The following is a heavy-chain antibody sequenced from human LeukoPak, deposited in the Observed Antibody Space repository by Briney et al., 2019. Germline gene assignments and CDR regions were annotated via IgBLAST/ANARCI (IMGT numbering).Heavy chain of an antibody. J-gene: IGHJ3*02. CDR2: IYPGGSDT. CDR1: GYSFTSYW. Sequence: GESLQISCKGSGYSFTSYWIGWVRQMPGKGLEWMGIIYPGGSDTRYSPSFQGQVTISADKSISTAYLQWSSLKASDTAMYYCARRSFCSSIARYAGVAAFDIWGQGTMVTVSS. CDR3: ARRSFCSSIARYAGVAAFDI. D-gene: IGHD2-2*01. V-gene: IGHV5-51*01.